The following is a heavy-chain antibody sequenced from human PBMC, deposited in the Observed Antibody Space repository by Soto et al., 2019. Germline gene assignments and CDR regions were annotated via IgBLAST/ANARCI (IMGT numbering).Heavy chain of an antibody. D-gene: IGHD3-10*01. CDR1: GYTFTSYG. CDR2: ISAYNGNT. Sequence: QVQLVQSGAEVKKPGASVKVSCKASGYTFTSYGISWVRQAPGQGLEWMGWISAYNGNTNYAQKLQGRVTMTTDTPTSTAYMELRSLRSDDTAVYYCASSIYGSGSYYNIPDYWGQGTLFTVSS. V-gene: IGHV1-18*01. J-gene: IGHJ4*02. CDR3: ASSIYGSGSYYNIPDY.